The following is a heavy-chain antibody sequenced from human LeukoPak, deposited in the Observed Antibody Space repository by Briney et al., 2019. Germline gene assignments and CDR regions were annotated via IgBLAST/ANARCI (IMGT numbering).Heavy chain of an antibody. V-gene: IGHV1-69*05. CDR2: IIPIFGTA. J-gene: IGHJ6*03. CDR1: RGTFSSYA. D-gene: IGHD6-13*01. CDR3: ARDSRSSWYRGYYYYYYIDV. Sequence: ASVKVSRKASRGTFSSYAISWVRQAPGQGLEWMGGIIPIFGTANYAQKFQGRVTITTDEYTSTAYMELSSLRSEDTAVYYCARDSRSSWYRGYYYYYYIDVWGKGTTVTLSS.